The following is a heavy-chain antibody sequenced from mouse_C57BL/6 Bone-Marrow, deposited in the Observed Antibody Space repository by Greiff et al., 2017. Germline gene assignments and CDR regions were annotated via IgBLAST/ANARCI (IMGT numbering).Heavy chain of an antibody. CDR2: LNPNHGGT. V-gene: IGHV1-18*01. CDR1: GYTFTDYN. J-gene: IGHJ1*03. CDR3: ARGGETYWYFDV. Sequence: VQLQQSGPELVKPGASVKIPCKASGYTFTDYNMDWVKQSHGKSLEWIGDLNPNHGGTIYNQKFKGKGTVTVDKSSSTAYMELRNLTSDDTACYNWARGGETYWYFDVWGTGTTVTVSS.